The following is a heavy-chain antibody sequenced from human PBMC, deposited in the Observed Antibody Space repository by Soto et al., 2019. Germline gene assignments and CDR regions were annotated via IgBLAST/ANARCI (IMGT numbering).Heavy chain of an antibody. CDR3: AREFGYYDSSGYVHFDY. V-gene: IGHV1-46*03. Sequence: QVQLVQSGAEVKKPGASVKVSCKASGYTFTSYYMHWVRQAPGQGLEWMGIINPSGGSTSYAQKFQGRVTMTRDTSTSTVYMELSSLRSEDTAVYYCAREFGYYDSSGYVHFDYWGQGTLVPVSS. J-gene: IGHJ4*02. CDR1: GYTFTSYY. D-gene: IGHD3-22*01. CDR2: INPSGGST.